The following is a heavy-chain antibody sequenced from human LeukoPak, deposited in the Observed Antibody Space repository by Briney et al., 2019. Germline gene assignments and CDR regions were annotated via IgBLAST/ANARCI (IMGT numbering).Heavy chain of an antibody. CDR1: GGSISSYY. Sequence: SETLSLTCTVSGGSISSYYWSWIRQPPGKGLEWIGYTYYSGSTNYNPSLKSRVTISVDTSKNQFSLKLSSVTAADTAVYYCASGYSSGWYKSEYLQHWGQGTLVTVSS. V-gene: IGHV4-59*01. CDR2: TYYSGST. CDR3: ASGYSSGWYKSEYLQH. J-gene: IGHJ1*01. D-gene: IGHD6-19*01.